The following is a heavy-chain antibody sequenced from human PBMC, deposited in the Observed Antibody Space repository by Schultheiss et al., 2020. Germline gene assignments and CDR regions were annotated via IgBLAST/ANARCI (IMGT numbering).Heavy chain of an antibody. V-gene: IGHV1-2*02. CDR1: GYTFTGYY. D-gene: IGHD1-26*01. J-gene: IGHJ5*02. CDR3: ARDIGGNSGICARWFDP. CDR2: INPNSGGT. Sequence: ASVKVSCKASGYTFTGYYMHWVRQAPGQVLEWMGWINPNSGGTNYAQKFQGRVTMTRDTSISTAYMELSRLRSDDTAVYYCARDIGGNSGICARWFDPWGQGTLVNVSS.